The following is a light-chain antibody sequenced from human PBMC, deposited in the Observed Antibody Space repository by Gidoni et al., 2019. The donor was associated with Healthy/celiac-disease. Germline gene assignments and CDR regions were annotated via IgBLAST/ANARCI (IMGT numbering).Light chain of an antibody. CDR1: QSVSSSY. CDR2: GAS. Sequence: LVLSQSPGTLSSSPWERATLSCRASQSVSSSYLAWYQQKPGQAPRLLIYGASSRATGIPDRFSGSGSGTDFTLTISRLEPEDFAVYYCQQYGSSPYTFGQXTKVDIK. J-gene: IGKJ2*01. V-gene: IGKV3-20*01. CDR3: QQYGSSPYT.